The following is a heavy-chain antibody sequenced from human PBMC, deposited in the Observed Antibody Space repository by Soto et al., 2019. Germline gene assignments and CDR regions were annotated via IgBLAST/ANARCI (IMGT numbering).Heavy chain of an antibody. J-gene: IGHJ3*02. V-gene: IGHV4-59*08. CDR1: GGSISSYY. D-gene: IGHD4-17*01. CDR3: ARADYGDRRGRAAFDI. Sequence: SETLSLTCTVSGGSISSYYWSWIRQPPGKGLEWIGYIYYSGSTNYNPSLKSRVTISVDTSKNQFSLKLSSVTAADTAVYYCARADYGDRRGRAAFDIWGQGTMVTVSS. CDR2: IYYSGST.